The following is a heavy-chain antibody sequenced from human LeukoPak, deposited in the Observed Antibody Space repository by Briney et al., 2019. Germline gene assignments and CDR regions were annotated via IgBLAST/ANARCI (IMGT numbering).Heavy chain of an antibody. CDR3: AKLYSSTWGDFDH. D-gene: IGHD6-13*01. CDR2: ISGNGDNT. V-gene: IGHV3-23*01. Sequence: GGSLRLSCAASGFTFSNFAMSCVRQAPGKGLEWVSSISGNGDNTYYADSVKGRFTISRDNSKNTLVLQMHSLRAEDRARYYCAKLYSSTWGDFDHWGQGTLVTVSS. J-gene: IGHJ4*02. CDR1: GFTFSNFA.